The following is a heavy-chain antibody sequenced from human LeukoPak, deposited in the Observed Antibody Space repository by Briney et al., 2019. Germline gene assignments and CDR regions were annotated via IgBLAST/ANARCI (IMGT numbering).Heavy chain of an antibody. D-gene: IGHD5-12*01. J-gene: IGHJ4*02. CDR3: ASHGSSGHDPLT. CDR1: GGSISSYY. CDR2: IYYTGST. Sequence: PSETLSPTCTVSGGSISSYYWSCIRRPPGKGLEWIGYIYYTGSTSYNPSLKSRVTISLDTSKSQFSLRLTSVTAADTAVYYCASHGSSGHDPLTWGQGTLVTVSS. V-gene: IGHV4-59*08.